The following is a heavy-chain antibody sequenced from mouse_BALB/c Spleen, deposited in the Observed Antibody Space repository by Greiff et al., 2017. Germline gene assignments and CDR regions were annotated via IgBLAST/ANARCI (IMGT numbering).Heavy chain of an antibody. V-gene: IGHV5-4*02. CDR2: ISDGGSYT. J-gene: IGHJ3*01. CDR3: ARVGSYDPFAD. Sequence: DVQLVESGGGLVKPGGSLKLSCAASGFTFSDYYMYWVRQTPEKRLEWVATISDGGSYTYYPDSVKGRFTISRDNAKNNLYLQMSSLKSEDTAMYYCARVGSYDPFADWGQGTLGTVSA. CDR1: GFTFSDYY. D-gene: IGHD2-3*01.